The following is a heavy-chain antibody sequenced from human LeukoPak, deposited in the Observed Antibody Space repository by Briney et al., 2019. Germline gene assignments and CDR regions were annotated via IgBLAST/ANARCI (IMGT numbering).Heavy chain of an antibody. J-gene: IGHJ4*02. CDR2: IYHSGRT. CDR3: ARSGYSYGYVDY. Sequence: SETLSLTCAVSGYSISSGYYWGWIRQPPGKGLEWIGSIYHSGRTYYNPSLKSRVTISVDTSKNQFSLKLSSVTAADTAVYYCARSGYSYGYVDYWGQGTLVTVSS. D-gene: IGHD5-18*01. CDR1: GYSISSGYY. V-gene: IGHV4-38-2*01.